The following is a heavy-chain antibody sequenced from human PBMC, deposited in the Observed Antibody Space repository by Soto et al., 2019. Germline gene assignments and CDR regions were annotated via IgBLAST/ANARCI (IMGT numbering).Heavy chain of an antibody. CDR1: GFTFSSYG. V-gene: IGHV3-33*01. Sequence: QVQLVESGGGVVQPGRSLRLSCAASGFTFSSYGMHWVRQAPGKGLEWVAVIWYDGSNKYYADSVKGRFTISRDNSKNTLYLQMNSLRAEDTAVYYCARVPKTYLAGEWYFDLWGRGTLVTVSS. J-gene: IGHJ2*01. CDR3: ARVPKTYLAGEWYFDL. D-gene: IGHD4-17*01. CDR2: IWYDGSNK.